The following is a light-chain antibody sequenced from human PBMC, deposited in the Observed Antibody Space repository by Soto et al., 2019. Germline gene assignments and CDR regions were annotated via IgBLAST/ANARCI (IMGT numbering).Light chain of an antibody. CDR2: EVS. Sequence: QSALTQPPSASGSPGQSVTISCTGTSSDLGAYDFVSWYQQHPGKAPKLMIYEVSKRPSGVPDRFSGSKSGNTASLTVTGIQAEDEAEYYCSSYAGSNNLIFGGGTKLTV. CDR1: SSDLGAYDF. CDR3: SSYAGSNNLI. V-gene: IGLV2-8*01. J-gene: IGLJ2*01.